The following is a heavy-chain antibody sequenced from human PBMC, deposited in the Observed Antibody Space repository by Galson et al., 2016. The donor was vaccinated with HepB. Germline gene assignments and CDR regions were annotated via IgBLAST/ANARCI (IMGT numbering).Heavy chain of an antibody. V-gene: IGHV3-30*18. J-gene: IGHJ6*04. Sequence: SLRLSCAASGFTFSNSGMHWVRQAPGKGLEWVTVISYDGFNKYYADSVKGRFTISRDNSKNTLYLQMNNLRAEDTAVYHCAKELEPRTTDYYYAMDVWGTGTTVTVSS. CDR1: GFTFSNSG. D-gene: IGHD2/OR15-2a*01. CDR3: AKELEPRTTDYYYAMDV. CDR2: ISYDGFNK.